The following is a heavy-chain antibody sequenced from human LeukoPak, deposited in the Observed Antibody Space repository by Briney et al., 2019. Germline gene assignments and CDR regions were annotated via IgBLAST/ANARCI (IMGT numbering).Heavy chain of an antibody. CDR2: ISAYNGNT. D-gene: IGHD1-26*01. Sequence: ASVKVSCKASGYTFSSYGITWVRQAPGQGLEWMGWISAYNGNTNYAQKLQGRVTMTTDTSTNTAYMELRSLRSDDTAVYYCARDRYSGSYVDWGQGTLVTVSS. J-gene: IGHJ4*02. CDR1: GYTFSSYG. CDR3: ARDRYSGSYVD. V-gene: IGHV1-18*01.